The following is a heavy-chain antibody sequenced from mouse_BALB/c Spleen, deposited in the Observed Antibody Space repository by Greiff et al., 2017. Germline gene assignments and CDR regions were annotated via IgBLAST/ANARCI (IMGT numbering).Heavy chain of an antibody. CDR1: GFNITDTY. Sequence: VQLQQSGAELVKPGASVKLSCTASGFNITDTYMHWVKQRPEQGLEWIGRIDPANGNTKYDPKFQGQATITADTSSNTAYLQLSSLTSEDTAVYYCARASTVRGYFDVWGAGTTVTVSS. CDR3: ARASTVRGYFDV. CDR2: IDPANGNT. V-gene: IGHV14-3*02. J-gene: IGHJ1*01. D-gene: IGHD2-5*01.